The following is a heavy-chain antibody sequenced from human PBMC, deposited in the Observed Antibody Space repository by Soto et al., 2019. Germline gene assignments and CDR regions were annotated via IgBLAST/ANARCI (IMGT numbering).Heavy chain of an antibody. CDR2: ISYDGSNK. CDR3: ARDSTGYSSGPFDY. J-gene: IGHJ4*02. CDR1: GFTFSSYA. V-gene: IGHV3-30-3*01. D-gene: IGHD6-19*01. Sequence: QPGGSLRLSCAASGFTFSSYAMHWVRQAPGKGLEWVAVISYDGSNKYYADSVKGRFTISRDNSKNTLYLQMNSLRAEDTAVYYCARDSTGYSSGPFDYWGQGTLLTVSS.